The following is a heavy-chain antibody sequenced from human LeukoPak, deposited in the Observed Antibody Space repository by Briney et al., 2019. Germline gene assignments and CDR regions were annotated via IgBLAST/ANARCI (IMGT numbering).Heavy chain of an antibody. CDR3: ARAQVVPAAMESWFDP. V-gene: IGHV4-31*03. Sequence: NPSETLSLTCTVSGGSISSGGYYWSWIRQHPGKGLEWIGYIYYSGSTHYNPSLKSRVTISVDTSKNQFSLKLSSVTAADTAVYYCARAQVVPAAMESWFDPWGQGTLVTVSS. CDR2: IYYSGST. J-gene: IGHJ5*02. CDR1: GGSISSGGYY. D-gene: IGHD2-2*01.